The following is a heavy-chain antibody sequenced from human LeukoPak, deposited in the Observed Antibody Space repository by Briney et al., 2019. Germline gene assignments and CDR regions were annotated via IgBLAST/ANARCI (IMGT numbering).Heavy chain of an antibody. CDR2: INPNSGGT. J-gene: IGHJ5*02. Sequence: ASVKVSCKASGYTFTGYYMHWVGQAPGQGLEWMGWINPNSGGTNYAQKFQGRVTMTRDTSISTAYMELSRLRSDDTAVYYCGRVRESRDDILSGYYDFDPWGQGTLVTVSS. CDR1: GYTFTGYY. D-gene: IGHD3-9*01. V-gene: IGHV1-2*02. CDR3: GRVRESRDDILSGYYDFDP.